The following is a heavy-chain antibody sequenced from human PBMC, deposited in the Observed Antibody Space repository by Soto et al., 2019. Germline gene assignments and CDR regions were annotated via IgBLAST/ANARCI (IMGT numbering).Heavy chain of an antibody. D-gene: IGHD6-13*01. CDR1: GVTFSSYS. CDR3: ARDSSAGTVAFDI. V-gene: IGHV1-69*13. J-gene: IGHJ3*02. Sequence: SVKVSCKAPGVTFSSYSICWVRHAPGQGLEWMGGIIPIFGTANYAQKFQGRVTITADESTSTAYMELSSLRSEDTAVYYCARDSSAGTVAFDIWGQGTMVTVSS. CDR2: IIPIFGTA.